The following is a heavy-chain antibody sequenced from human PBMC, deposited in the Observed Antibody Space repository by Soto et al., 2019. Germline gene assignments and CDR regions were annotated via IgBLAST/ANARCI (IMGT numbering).Heavy chain of an antibody. D-gene: IGHD2-15*01. CDR2: IKEEGGES. Sequence: EGSMRLSCAASGFSFSTYWLRLDPHAPVKRRECRANIKEEGGESHYAESVEGRITISRDNGEDKLYLDIDYVIAEDTAIYYCAREKSIVAAIGDIWGRGTLVTVS. CDR1: GFSFSTYW. V-gene: IGHV3-7*04. J-gene: IGHJ4*01. CDR3: AREKSIVAAIGDI.